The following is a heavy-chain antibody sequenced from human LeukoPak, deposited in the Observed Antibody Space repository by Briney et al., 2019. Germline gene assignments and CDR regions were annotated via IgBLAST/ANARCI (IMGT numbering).Heavy chain of an antibody. Sequence: PGGSLRLSCAASGFXFDNYAIHWVRQVPGKGLEWVSLISGDGDSTYYPDSVKGRFTISRDNSKNSLYLQMNSLRTEDTALYYCAKDIGADYYYDSSGYFIWGQGTMVTVSS. J-gene: IGHJ3*02. CDR1: GFXFDNYA. D-gene: IGHD3-22*01. V-gene: IGHV3-43*02. CDR3: AKDIGADYYYDSSGYFI. CDR2: ISGDGDST.